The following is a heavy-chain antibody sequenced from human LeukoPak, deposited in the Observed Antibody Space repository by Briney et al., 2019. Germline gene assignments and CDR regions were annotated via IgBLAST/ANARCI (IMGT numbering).Heavy chain of an antibody. J-gene: IGHJ4*02. CDR1: GXTFNTYW. V-gene: IGHV3-7*05. CDR2: INQDGGEK. D-gene: IGHD2/OR15-2a*01. CDR3: TTFYTRLTDY. Sequence: GGSLRLSCAASGXTFNTYWVSWVRQAPGRGLEWLATINQDGGEKYYVNSVKGRFTISRDNAKNSLFLQMNSLRAEDTAVYYCTTFYTRLTDYWGQGTLVTVSS.